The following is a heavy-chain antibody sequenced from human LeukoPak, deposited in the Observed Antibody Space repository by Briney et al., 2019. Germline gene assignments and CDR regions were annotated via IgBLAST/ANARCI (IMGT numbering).Heavy chain of an antibody. Sequence: TGGSLRLSCAASGFTFSDYYMSWIRQAPGKGLEWVSYISSSGSTIYYADSVKGRFTISRDNAKNSLYLQMNSLRAEDTAVYYCARYRMDYGDYYFDYWGQGTLVTVSS. J-gene: IGHJ4*02. CDR3: ARYRMDYGDYYFDY. CDR1: GFTFSDYY. CDR2: ISSSGSTI. D-gene: IGHD4-17*01. V-gene: IGHV3-11*04.